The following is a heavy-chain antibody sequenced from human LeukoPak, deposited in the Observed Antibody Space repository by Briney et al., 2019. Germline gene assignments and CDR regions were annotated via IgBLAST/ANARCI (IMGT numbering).Heavy chain of an antibody. D-gene: IGHD3-22*01. CDR1: GFTFSVYA. CDR3: AKCLDYYDSSGYFYYYYMDV. Sequence: PGGSLRLSCAASGFTFSVYAMSWVRRAPGKGLEWVSAISGSGGSTYYADSVKGRFTISRDNSKNTLFLQMNSLRAEDTAVYYCAKCLDYYDSSGYFYYYYMDVWGKGTTVTVSS. CDR2: ISGSGGST. V-gene: IGHV3-23*01. J-gene: IGHJ6*03.